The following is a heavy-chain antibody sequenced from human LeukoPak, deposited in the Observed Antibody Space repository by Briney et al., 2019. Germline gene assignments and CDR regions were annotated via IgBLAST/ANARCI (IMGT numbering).Heavy chain of an antibody. D-gene: IGHD2-15*01. Sequence: SETLSLTCTVSGGSISSYYWSWIRQPPGKGLEWIGEINHSGSTNYNSSLKSRVTISVDTSKNQFSLKLSSVTAADTAVYYCARGRYCSGGSCYYRYSWFDPWGQGTLVTVSS. CDR1: GGSISSYY. J-gene: IGHJ5*02. CDR2: INHSGST. CDR3: ARGRYCSGGSCYYRYSWFDP. V-gene: IGHV4-34*01.